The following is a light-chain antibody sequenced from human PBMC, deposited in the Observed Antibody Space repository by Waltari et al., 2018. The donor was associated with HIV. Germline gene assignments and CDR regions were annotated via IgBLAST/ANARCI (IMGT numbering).Light chain of an antibody. CDR3: GTWDASRSAGV. Sequence: SVLTPRPSVSADPGQTIIISCSALNSNIGKDYVSCYQLLPGAAPKLLIYDNNKRPSGIPDRFSGSKSGTSATLDITGLQTGDEADYYCGTWDASRSAGVFGGGTKLTVL. V-gene: IGLV1-51*01. CDR1: NSNIGKDY. J-gene: IGLJ3*02. CDR2: DNN.